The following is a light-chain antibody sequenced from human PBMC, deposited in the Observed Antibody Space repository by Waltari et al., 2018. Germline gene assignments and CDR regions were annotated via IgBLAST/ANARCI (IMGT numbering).Light chain of an antibody. CDR3: QQLNSYPLT. J-gene: IGKJ4*01. CDR1: QGISNY. Sequence: DIQLTQSPSFLSASVRDRVTITCRARQGISNYLAWYQQKPGKAPKLLIYSASTLQSGVPSRFGGSGSETEFSLTISSLQPEDFATYYCQQLNSYPLTFGGGTKVEIK. CDR2: SAS. V-gene: IGKV1-9*01.